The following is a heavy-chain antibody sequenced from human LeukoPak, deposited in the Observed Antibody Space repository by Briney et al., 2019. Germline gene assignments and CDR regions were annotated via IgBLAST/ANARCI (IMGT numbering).Heavy chain of an antibody. CDR1: GYSISSGYY. CDR3: ARVTTIYCSSTSCPDAFDI. V-gene: IGHV4-38-2*01. J-gene: IGHJ3*02. Sequence: SETLSLTCAVSGYSISSGYYWGWIRQPPGKGLEWIGSIYHSGSTYYNPSLMSRVTISVDTSKNQFSLKLSSVTAADTAVYYCARVTTIYCSSTSCPDAFDIWGQGTMVTVSS. CDR2: IYHSGST. D-gene: IGHD2-2*01.